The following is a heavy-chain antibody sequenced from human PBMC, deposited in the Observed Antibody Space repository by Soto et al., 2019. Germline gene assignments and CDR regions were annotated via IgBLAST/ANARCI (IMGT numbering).Heavy chain of an antibody. CDR3: ARDRDSDTFFPYFYGMDV. CDR1: GLKFSNFE. J-gene: IGHJ6*02. CDR2: ISSSAKTI. Sequence: AGVSHRLSYAASGLKFSNFEMSWIRQTQGKGLEWVSYISSSAKTIYYADFVKGRFTISRDNAKSSLYLQMNSLRAEDAAVYYCARDRDSDTFFPYFYGMDVWGQGTTVTVSS. D-gene: IGHD3-16*01. V-gene: IGHV3-48*03.